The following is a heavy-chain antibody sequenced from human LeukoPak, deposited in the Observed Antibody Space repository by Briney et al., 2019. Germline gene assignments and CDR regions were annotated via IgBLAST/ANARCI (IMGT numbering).Heavy chain of an antibody. CDR2: INHSGST. CDR3: ASLYCSSTTGSYYYYGMDV. V-gene: IGHV4-34*01. J-gene: IGHJ6*02. CDR1: GGSFSGYY. D-gene: IGHD2-2*01. Sequence: SETLSLTCAVYGGSFSGYYWSWIRQPPGKGLEWIGEINHSGSTNYNPPLKSRVTISVDTSKNQFSLKLSSVTAADTAVYYCASLYCSSTTGSYYYYGMDVWGQGTTVTVSS.